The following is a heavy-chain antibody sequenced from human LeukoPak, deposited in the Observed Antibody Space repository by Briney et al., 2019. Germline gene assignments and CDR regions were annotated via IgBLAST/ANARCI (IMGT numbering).Heavy chain of an antibody. CDR2: IYYSGST. CDR1: GGSISSYY. Sequence: SETLSLTCTVSGGSISSYYWSWIRQPPGKGLEWIGYIYYSGSTNYNPSLKSRVTISVDTSKSQFSLKLSSVTAADTAVYYCARFSSSWYDWFDPWGQGTLVTVSS. D-gene: IGHD6-13*01. J-gene: IGHJ5*02. V-gene: IGHV4-59*12. CDR3: ARFSSSWYDWFDP.